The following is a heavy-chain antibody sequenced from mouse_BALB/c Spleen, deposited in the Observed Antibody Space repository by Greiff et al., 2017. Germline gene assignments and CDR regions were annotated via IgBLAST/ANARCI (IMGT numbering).Heavy chain of an antibody. CDR3: ARSLLREGNYFDY. Sequence: VQLQQSGPGLVQPSQSLSITCTVSGFSLTSYGVHWVRQSPGKGLEWLGVIWSGGSTDYNAAFISRLSISKDNSKSQVFFKMNSLQANDTAIYYCARSLLREGNYFDYWGQGTTLTVSS. J-gene: IGHJ2*01. V-gene: IGHV2-2*02. D-gene: IGHD1-1*01. CDR2: IWSGGST. CDR1: GFSLTSYG.